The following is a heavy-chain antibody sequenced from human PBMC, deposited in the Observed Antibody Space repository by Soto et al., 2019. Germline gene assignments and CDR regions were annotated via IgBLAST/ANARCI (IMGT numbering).Heavy chain of an antibody. Sequence: EVRLFQSGGGLVQPGGSLRLSCAASGFTFTEFAMTWVRHIPGKGLEWVSSIGRSGDNTYYADSVRGRFTISRDNSKNTLDLQMNSLRAEDPAIYFCGKSRDFFDCWGQGTLVTVSS. CDR3: GKSRDFFDC. CDR1: GFTFTEFA. V-gene: IGHV3-23*01. CDR2: IGRSGDNT. J-gene: IGHJ4*02.